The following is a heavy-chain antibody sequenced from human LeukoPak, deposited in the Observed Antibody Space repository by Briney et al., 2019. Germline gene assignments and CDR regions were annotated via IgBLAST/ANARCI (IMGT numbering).Heavy chain of an antibody. CDR2: ISAYNGNT. CDR3: AREMGEAVPADIRWFDP. Sequence: GASVKVSCKASGYTFTSYGISWVRQAPGQGLEWMGWISAYNGNTNYAQKLQGRVTMTTDTSTSTAYMELRSLRSDDTAVYYCAREMGEAVPADIRWFDPWGQGTLVTVSS. J-gene: IGHJ5*02. CDR1: GYTFTSYG. V-gene: IGHV1-18*04. D-gene: IGHD2-2*02.